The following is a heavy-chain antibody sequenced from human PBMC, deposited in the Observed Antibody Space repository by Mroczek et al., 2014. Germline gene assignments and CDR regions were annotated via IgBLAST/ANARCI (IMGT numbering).Heavy chain of an antibody. D-gene: IGHD3-10*01. CDR3: ARVGRGRSWFDP. V-gene: IGHV4-34*01. Sequence: QVQLQQWGAGLLKPSETLSLTCAVYGESFSGYYWSWIRQPPGKGLEWIGEINHSGSTNYNPSLKSRATISVDTSKNQFSLKLSSVTAADTAVYYCARVGRGRSWFDPWGQGTLVTVSS. CDR1: GESFSGYY. J-gene: IGHJ5*02. CDR2: INHSGST.